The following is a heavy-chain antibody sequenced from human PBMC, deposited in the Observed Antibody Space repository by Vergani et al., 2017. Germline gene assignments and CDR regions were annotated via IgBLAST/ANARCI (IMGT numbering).Heavy chain of an antibody. CDR2: ISWNSGSI. CDR1: GFTFDDYA. V-gene: IGHV3-9*01. J-gene: IGHJ3*02. CDR3: AKDIRDYGDYQGGAFDI. Sequence: EVQLVESGGGLVQPGRSLRLSCAASGFTFDDYAMHWVRQAPGKGLEWVSGISWNSGSIGYADSVKGRFTISRDNAKNSLYLQMNSLRAEDTALYYCAKDIRDYGDYQGGAFDIWGQGTMVTVSS. D-gene: IGHD4-17*01.